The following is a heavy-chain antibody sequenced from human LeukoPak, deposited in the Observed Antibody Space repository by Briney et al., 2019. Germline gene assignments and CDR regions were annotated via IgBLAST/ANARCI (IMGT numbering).Heavy chain of an antibody. V-gene: IGHV3-30*02. J-gene: IGHJ4*02. D-gene: IGHD1-20*01. CDR2: IRYDGSNK. CDR1: GFTFSSYG. Sequence: GGSLRLSCAASGFTFSSYGMHWVRQAPGKGLERVAFIRYDGSNKYYADSVKGRFTISRDNSKNTLYLQMNSLRAEDTAVYYCAKDWEDNWNDGSHYFDYWGQGTLVTVSS. CDR3: AKDWEDNWNDGSHYFDY.